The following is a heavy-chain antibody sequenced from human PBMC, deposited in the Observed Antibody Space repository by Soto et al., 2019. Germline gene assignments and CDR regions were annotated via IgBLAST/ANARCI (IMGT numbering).Heavy chain of an antibody. CDR3: ARGWGYDSTDYYYAY. CDR1: GYTFTSYG. J-gene: IGHJ4*02. V-gene: IGHV1-18*01. CDR2: ISAYNGNT. D-gene: IGHD3-22*01. Sequence: QVQLVQSGAEVKKPGASVKVSCKASGYTFTSYGINWVRQAPGQGLEWMGWISAYNGNTNYAQKFQGRVTIIADESTSTVYMELSSLRSDDTAIYYCARGWGYDSTDYYYAYWGQGTLVIVSS.